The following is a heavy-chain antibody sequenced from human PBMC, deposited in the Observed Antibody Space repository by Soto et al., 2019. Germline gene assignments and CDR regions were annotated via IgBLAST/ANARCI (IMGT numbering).Heavy chain of an antibody. Sequence: VQLVQSGAEVRKPGASVRVSCKASGYTFSDDYIHWVRQAPGQGLEWMGWIIAATGGTNYAEKFKGRVTMTRYTSITEVYMEGTSLTSDDPAVYFCAGDRRGSRSFNGMDVWGQGTSVTVSS. J-gene: IGHJ6*02. D-gene: IGHD3-10*01. CDR2: IIAATGGT. CDR1: GYTFSDDY. CDR3: AGDRRGSRSFNGMDV. V-gene: IGHV1-2*02.